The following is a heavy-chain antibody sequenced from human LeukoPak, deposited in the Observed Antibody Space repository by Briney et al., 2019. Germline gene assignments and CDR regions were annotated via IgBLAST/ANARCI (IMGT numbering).Heavy chain of an antibody. V-gene: IGHV3-7*04. CDR3: ARGDYYDSGTSFTDAFDI. J-gene: IGHJ3*02. Sequence: PGGSLRLSCAASGFPFSRYWMSWVRQAPGKGLYCVANIKQDGSEKYYVDSVKGRFTISRDNAKNSLYLQMNSLRAEDTAVYYCARGDYYDSGTSFTDAFDIWGQGTMVTVSS. CDR2: IKQDGSEK. CDR1: GFPFSRYW. D-gene: IGHD3-10*01.